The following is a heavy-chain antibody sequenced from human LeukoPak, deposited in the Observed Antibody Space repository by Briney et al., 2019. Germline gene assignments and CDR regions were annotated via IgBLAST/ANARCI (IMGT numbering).Heavy chain of an antibody. V-gene: IGHV4-39*01. J-gene: IGHJ4*02. Sequence: PSETLSLTCTVSGGSISSSSYYWGWVRQPPGKGLEWIGSIYYSGSTYYNPPLKSRVTISVDTSKNQFSLKLSSVTAADTAVYYCASNSRPSSGWYYYLDYWGQGTLVTVSS. CDR1: GGSISSSSYY. CDR3: ASNSRPSSGWYYYLDY. D-gene: IGHD6-19*01. CDR2: IYYSGST.